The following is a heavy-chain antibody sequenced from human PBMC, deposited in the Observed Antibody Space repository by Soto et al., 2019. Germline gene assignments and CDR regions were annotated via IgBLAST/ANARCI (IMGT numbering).Heavy chain of an antibody. V-gene: IGHV4-59*01. Sequence: ETLSLTCTVSGGSMSSYYWTWLRQSPGRGLEWIGYISYSGSTYYNPSLKSRVTISADTSKNQFSLRMNSMIAADTSVYYGARANPDASVGYWGQGTPVTVSS. CDR1: GGSMSSYY. J-gene: IGHJ4*02. CDR3: ARANPDASVGY. D-gene: IGHD2-15*01. CDR2: ISYSGST.